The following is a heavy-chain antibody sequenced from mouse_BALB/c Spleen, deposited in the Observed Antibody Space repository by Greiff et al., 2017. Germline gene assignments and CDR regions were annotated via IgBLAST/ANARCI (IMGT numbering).Heavy chain of an antibody. J-gene: IGHJ1*01. CDR2: LDPANGNT. Sequence: VPLQQSGAELVTPGASVKLSSTASGFNIQDTYMHWVKQRPEQGLQRIGRLDPANGNTKYDPKCQGKATITADTSSNTAYLQLSSLTSEDTAVYYCASGNYYGSSPRYWYIDVWGGGTTVSVTS. CDR1: GFNIQDTY. D-gene: IGHD1-1*01. V-gene: IGHV14-3*02. CDR3: ASGNYYGSSPRYWYIDV.